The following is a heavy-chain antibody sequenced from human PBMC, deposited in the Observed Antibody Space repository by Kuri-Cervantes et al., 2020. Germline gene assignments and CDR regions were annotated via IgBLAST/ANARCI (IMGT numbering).Heavy chain of an antibody. J-gene: IGHJ4*02. D-gene: IGHD6-19*01. Sequence: SETLSLTCAVSGGSISSDGYSWSWIRQPPGKGLEWIGEINHSGSTNYNPSLKSRVTISVDTSKNQFSLKLSSVTAADTAVYYCARGRRRQWLATYFDYWGQGTLVTVSS. CDR3: ARGRRRQWLATYFDY. V-gene: IGHV4-34*01. CDR1: GGSISSDGYS. CDR2: INHSGST.